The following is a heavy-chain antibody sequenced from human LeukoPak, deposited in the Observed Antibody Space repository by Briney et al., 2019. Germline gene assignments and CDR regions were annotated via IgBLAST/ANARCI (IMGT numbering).Heavy chain of an antibody. V-gene: IGHV1-18*01. CDR1: GYTFTSYG. Sequence: ASVKVSCKASGYTFTSYGISWVRQAPGQGLEWMGWISAYNGNTNYAQKLQGRVTMTTDTSTSTAYMELRSLRSDDTAVYYCARDCSFTIFGVVIGYYYYMDVWGKRTTVTVSS. CDR3: ARDCSFTIFGVVIGYYYYMDV. J-gene: IGHJ6*03. D-gene: IGHD3-3*01. CDR2: ISAYNGNT.